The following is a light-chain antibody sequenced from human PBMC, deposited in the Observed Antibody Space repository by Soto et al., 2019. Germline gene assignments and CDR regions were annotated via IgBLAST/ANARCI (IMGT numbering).Light chain of an antibody. CDR2: AAS. CDR1: QVITND. V-gene: IGKV1-17*01. J-gene: IGKJ1*01. CDR3: LQLNTYPWT. Sequence: IQMTQSPSSLSASVGDRLSITCLASQVITNDLGWYQQKPGKAPKRLIYAASTLQSGVPSRFSGSGSGTEFTLTISSLQPEDVATYYCLQLNTYPWTFGQGTKVDI.